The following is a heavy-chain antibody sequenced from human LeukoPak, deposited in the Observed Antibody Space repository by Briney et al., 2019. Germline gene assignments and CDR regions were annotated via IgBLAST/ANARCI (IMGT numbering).Heavy chain of an antibody. CDR2: IYYSGST. Sequence: SETLSLTCTVSGGSISSYYWSWIRQPPGKGLEWIGYIYYSGSTDYNPSLKSRVTISVDTSKNQFSLKLSSVTAADTAVYYCARLHLDSSGYYFDYWGQGTLVTVSS. CDR1: GGSISSYY. J-gene: IGHJ4*02. CDR3: ARLHLDSSGYYFDY. D-gene: IGHD3-22*01. V-gene: IGHV4-59*01.